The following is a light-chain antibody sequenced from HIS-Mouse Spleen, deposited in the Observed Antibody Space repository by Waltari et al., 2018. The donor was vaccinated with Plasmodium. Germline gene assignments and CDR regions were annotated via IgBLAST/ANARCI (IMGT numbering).Light chain of an antibody. CDR1: QSISSW. CDR3: QQYNSYSWT. CDR2: KAS. Sequence: DIQMTQSPSTLSASVGDRVTITCWASQSISSWLAWYQQKPGKAHKLLIYKASSLESGVPSRFSGSGSGTEFTLTISSLQPDDFATYYCQQYNSYSWTFGQGTKVEIK. J-gene: IGKJ1*01. V-gene: IGKV1-5*03.